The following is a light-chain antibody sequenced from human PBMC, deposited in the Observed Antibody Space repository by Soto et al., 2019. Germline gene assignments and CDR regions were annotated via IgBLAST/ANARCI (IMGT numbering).Light chain of an antibody. CDR3: CSYAGSSLLVV. Sequence: QSALTQPASVSGSPGQSITISCTGTSSDVGSYNLVSWYQQHPGKAPKLMIYEGSKRPSGVSNRFSGSKSGNTASLTISGLQAEDEADYYCCSYAGSSLLVVFGGGTQLTVL. J-gene: IGLJ2*01. CDR2: EGS. CDR1: SSDVGSYNL. V-gene: IGLV2-23*01.